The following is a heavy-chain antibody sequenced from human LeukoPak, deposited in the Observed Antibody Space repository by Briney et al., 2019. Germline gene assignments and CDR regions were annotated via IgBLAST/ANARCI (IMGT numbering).Heavy chain of an antibody. Sequence: SETLSLTCTVSGGSISSSNYCWGWIRQPPGKGLEWIGSICYIGSTFYNPSFKSRGTLLVYTPKNQFSLRVSSVTAADTAVYYCARDKQGRDGYNYLKYWYFDLWGRGTLVTVSS. D-gene: IGHD5-24*01. CDR3: ARDKQGRDGYNYLKYWYFDL. J-gene: IGHJ2*01. CDR2: ICYIGST. CDR1: GGSISSSNYC. V-gene: IGHV4-39*02.